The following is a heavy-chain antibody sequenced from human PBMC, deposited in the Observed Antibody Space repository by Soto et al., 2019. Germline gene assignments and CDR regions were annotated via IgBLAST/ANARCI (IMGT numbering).Heavy chain of an antibody. V-gene: IGHV4-4*07. CDR3: VRDGTKALRDWFDP. CDR2: IYATGTT. CDR1: GASSSGFY. J-gene: IGHJ5*02. Sequence: SETLSLTCTVSGASSSGFYWSWIRKSAGKGLEWIGRIYATGTTDYNPSLKSRVIMSVDTSKKQFSLKLRSVTAADTAVYYCVRDGTKALRDWFDPWGQGISVTVSS. D-gene: IGHD1-1*01.